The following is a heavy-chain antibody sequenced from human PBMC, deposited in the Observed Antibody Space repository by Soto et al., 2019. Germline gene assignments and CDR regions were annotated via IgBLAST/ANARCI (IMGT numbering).Heavy chain of an antibody. V-gene: IGHV4-59*01. Sequence: SETLSLTCIVSGGSISSYYWSWIRQPPGKGLEWIGYIYYSGSTNCNPSLKSRVTISVDTSKNHFSLNLNSVTAADTAVYYCARGPRGYSGYPYAFDIWGQGTMVTVS. CDR3: ARGPRGYSGYPYAFDI. J-gene: IGHJ3*02. CDR2: IYYSGST. CDR1: GGSISSYY. D-gene: IGHD5-12*01.